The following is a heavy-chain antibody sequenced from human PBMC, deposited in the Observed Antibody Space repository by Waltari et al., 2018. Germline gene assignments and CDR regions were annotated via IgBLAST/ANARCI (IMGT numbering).Heavy chain of an antibody. D-gene: IGHD3-10*01. Sequence: QVQLQESGPGLVKPSETLSLTCTVSVNSIDGYYWSWIRQSPGKGLEWIGYIYYDGNTKYSPSLKSRVTISVDRSKKQFSLMMTSVTAADTAVYYCARRPRGRDIHFDYWGQGILVTVSS. CDR2: IYYDGNT. J-gene: IGHJ4*02. CDR1: VNSIDGYY. CDR3: ARRPRGRDIHFDY. V-gene: IGHV4-59*08.